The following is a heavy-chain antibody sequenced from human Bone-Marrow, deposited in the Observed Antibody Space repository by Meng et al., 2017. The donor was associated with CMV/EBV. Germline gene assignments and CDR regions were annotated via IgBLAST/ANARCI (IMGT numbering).Heavy chain of an antibody. CDR1: GGTFSSYA. CDR3: ARPNYNYDSSGYFDY. D-gene: IGHD3-22*01. V-gene: IGHV1-2*02. J-gene: IGHJ4*02. Sequence: ASVKVSCKASGGTFSSYAISWVRQAPGQGLEWMGGIIPNSGGTNYAQKFQGRVTMTRDTSISTAYMELSRLRSDDTAVYYCARPNYNYDSSGYFDYWGQGTLVTVSS. CDR2: IIPNSGGT.